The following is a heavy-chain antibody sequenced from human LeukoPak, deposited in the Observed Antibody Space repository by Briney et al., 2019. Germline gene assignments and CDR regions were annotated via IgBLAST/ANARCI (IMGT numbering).Heavy chain of an antibody. CDR2: ISSSGSTI. Sequence: PGGSLRLPCAASGFTFSSYEMNWVRQAPGKGLEWVSYISSSGSTIYYADSVKGRFTISRDNAKNSLYLQMNSLRAEDTAVYYCARDPHYYDSSGYPHWGQGRLVTVSS. D-gene: IGHD3-22*01. CDR3: ARDPHYYDSSGYPH. V-gene: IGHV3-48*03. J-gene: IGHJ4*02. CDR1: GFTFSSYE.